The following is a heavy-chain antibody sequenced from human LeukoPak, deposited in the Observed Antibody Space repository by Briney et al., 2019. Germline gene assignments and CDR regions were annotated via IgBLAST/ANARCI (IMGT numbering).Heavy chain of an antibody. V-gene: IGHV4-59*12. J-gene: IGHJ6*02. Sequence: SETLSLTCTVSGGSISSYYWSWIRQPPGKGLEWIGYIYYSGSTNYNPSLKSRVTISVDTSKNQLSLKLSSVTAADTAVYYCARQVTYYYGSSGYYFSRRYYYYGMDVWGQGTTVTVSS. D-gene: IGHD3-22*01. CDR2: IYYSGST. CDR3: ARQVTYYYGSSGYYFSRRYYYYGMDV. CDR1: GGSISSYY.